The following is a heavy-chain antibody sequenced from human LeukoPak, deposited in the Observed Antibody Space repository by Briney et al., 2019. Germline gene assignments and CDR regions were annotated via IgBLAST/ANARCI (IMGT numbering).Heavy chain of an antibody. CDR3: AREGNGLLSKDFDY. D-gene: IGHD2/OR15-2a*01. CDR2: IGPHGSAT. V-gene: IGHV1-2*02. CDR1: GFTFTDYY. Sequence: ASVKVSCVSSGFTFTDYYLHWVRQAPGQGLEWMGYIGPHGSATSYAQYFRGSVTMTRDTSMSTAYMELTRLTTDVTAVYYCAREGNGLLSKDFDYWGQGTLVTVSS. J-gene: IGHJ4*02.